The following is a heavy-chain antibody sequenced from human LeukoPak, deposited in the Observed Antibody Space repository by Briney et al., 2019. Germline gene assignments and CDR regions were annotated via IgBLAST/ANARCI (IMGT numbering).Heavy chain of an antibody. D-gene: IGHD6-19*01. CDR1: GFTFTSSA. CDR3: AADQYGYSSGWWAFDI. J-gene: IGHJ3*02. CDR2: IVVGSGNT. V-gene: IGHV1-58*02. Sequence: SVKVSCTASGFTFTSSAMQWVRQARGQRLEWIGWIVVGSGNTNYAQKFQERVTITRDMSTSTAYMELSSLRSEDTAVYYCAADQYGYSSGWWAFDIWGQGTMVTVSS.